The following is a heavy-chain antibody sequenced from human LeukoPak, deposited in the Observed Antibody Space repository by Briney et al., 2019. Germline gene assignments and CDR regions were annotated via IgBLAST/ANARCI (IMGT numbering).Heavy chain of an antibody. Sequence: SETLSLTCTVSGGPISSYYWSWIRQPPGKGLEWIGYIYYSGSTNYNPSLKSRVTISVDTSKNQFSLKLSSVTAADTAVYYCARTITIFLFDPWGQGTLVTVSS. V-gene: IGHV4-59*01. CDR2: IYYSGST. D-gene: IGHD3-10*02. J-gene: IGHJ5*02. CDR1: GGPISSYY. CDR3: ARTITIFLFDP.